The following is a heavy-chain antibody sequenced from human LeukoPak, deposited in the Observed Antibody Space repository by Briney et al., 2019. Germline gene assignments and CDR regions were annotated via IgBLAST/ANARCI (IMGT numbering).Heavy chain of an antibody. CDR3: AKDVPGGLKYYFDH. CDR1: GFTFDDFA. V-gene: IGHV3-9*01. CDR2: ITWNSGSV. J-gene: IGHJ4*02. Sequence: GGSLRLSCAASGFTFDDFAMHWVRQAPGKGLEWVSHITWNSGSVGYADSVKGRFTISRDNAKNSLYLQMNSLIAEDTALYYCAKDVPGGLKYYFDHWGQGTLVTVSS.